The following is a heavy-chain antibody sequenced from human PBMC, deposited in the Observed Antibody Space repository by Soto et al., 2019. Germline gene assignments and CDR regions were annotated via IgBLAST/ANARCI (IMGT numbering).Heavy chain of an antibody. CDR2: INHSGST. D-gene: IGHD2-15*01. Sequence: SETLSLTCAVYGGSFSGYYWNWIRQPPGKGLEWIGEINHSGSTSYNPSLKSRVTISVDTSKNQFSLKLSSVTAADTAVYYCARGCRGGSCYYRSLDYWGQGTLVTVSS. V-gene: IGHV4-34*01. J-gene: IGHJ4*02. CDR1: GGSFSGYY. CDR3: ARGCRGGSCYYRSLDY.